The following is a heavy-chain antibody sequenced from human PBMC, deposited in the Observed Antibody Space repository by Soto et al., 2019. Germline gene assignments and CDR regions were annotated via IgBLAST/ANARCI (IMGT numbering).Heavy chain of an antibody. V-gene: IGHV4-39*01. D-gene: IGHD2-2*01. CDR2: IYCSGST. J-gene: IGHJ4*01. CDR3: ARRRQYCSSTSCYFDY. Sequence: PSETLSLTCTVSGGSISSSSYYWGWIRQPPGKGREWIGSIYCSGSTYYHPSLKSRVTISVATSKNQFPLQLSSVTAADTAVYYCARRRQYCSSTSCYFDYWGQGTLVTVSS. CDR1: GGSISSSSYY.